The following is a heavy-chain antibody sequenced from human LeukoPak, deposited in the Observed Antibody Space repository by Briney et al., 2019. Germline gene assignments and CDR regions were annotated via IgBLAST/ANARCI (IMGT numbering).Heavy chain of an antibody. V-gene: IGHV4-59*12. D-gene: IGHD6-13*01. CDR1: GGSISSYY. CDR3: ARGQQQPLAFDY. Sequence: SETLSLTCTVSGGSISSYYWSWIRQPPGKGLEWIGYIYYSGSTNYNPSLKSRVTISVDTSKNQFSLKLSSVTAADTAVYYCARGQQQPLAFDYWGQGTLATVSS. J-gene: IGHJ4*02. CDR2: IYYSGST.